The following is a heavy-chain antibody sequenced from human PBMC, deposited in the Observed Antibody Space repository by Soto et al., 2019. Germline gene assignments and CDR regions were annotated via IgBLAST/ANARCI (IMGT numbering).Heavy chain of an antibody. CDR1: GFTFSYYG. V-gene: IGHV3-33*08. CDR2: MHTGGNEK. CDR3: ALYADTTGHYSQFDL. D-gene: IGHD3-9*01. Sequence: QVQLVESGGGVVQPGGSLRLSCAASGFTFSYYGFHWVRQAPGKGLEWVAVMHTGGNEKYYVDAVKGRFTVSRDDSRNMVYLEMSGLRAEDTAEYFCALYADTTGHYSQFDLWGRGDLVAVS. J-gene: IGHJ5*02.